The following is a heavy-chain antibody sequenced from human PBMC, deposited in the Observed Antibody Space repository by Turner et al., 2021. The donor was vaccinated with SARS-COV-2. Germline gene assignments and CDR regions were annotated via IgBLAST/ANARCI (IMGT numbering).Heavy chain of an antibody. Sequence: QVQLVESGGGVVQPGRSLRLSCAASGFTLNNYAFHWVRQAPGKGLEWLSVISDDGGNTYFADSLKGRFTISRDNSKNTVYLQMNSLRAEDTAVYYCARDLRRYATAAFDVWGQGTMVSVSS. V-gene: IGHV3-30-3*01. J-gene: IGHJ3*01. CDR2: ISDDGGNT. CDR3: ARDLRRYATAAFDV. D-gene: IGHD3-9*01. CDR1: GFTLNNYA.